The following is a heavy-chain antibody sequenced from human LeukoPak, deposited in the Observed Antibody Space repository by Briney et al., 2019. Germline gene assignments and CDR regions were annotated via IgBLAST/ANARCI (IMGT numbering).Heavy chain of an antibody. J-gene: IGHJ4*02. CDR2: IHPSGML. CDR3: SRGLDSRKLGY. CDR1: GASFSSGDQY. D-gene: IGHD3-22*01. V-gene: IGHV4-30-4*08. Sequence: PSETLSLTCTLSGASFSSGDQYWNWIRQSPGKGLEWIGSIHPSGMLYNNPSRESRATISIDTSKNQFSLNLNSVTAADTAVYFCSRGLDSRKLGYWGQGTLVTVSS.